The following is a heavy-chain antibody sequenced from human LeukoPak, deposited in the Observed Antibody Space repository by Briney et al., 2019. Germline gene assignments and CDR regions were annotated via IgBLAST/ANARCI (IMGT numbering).Heavy chain of an antibody. CDR1: GFPFSVYY. V-gene: IGHV3-11*01. CDR3: AKFTSPFTLDY. D-gene: IGHD6-6*01. Sequence: GGSLRLSCATSGFPFSVYYMSWIRQAPGKGLEWVSYITNSGSTIYYADSVKGRFTISRDNSKNTLYLQMNSLRAEDTAVYYCAKFTSPFTLDYWGQGTLVTVSS. CDR2: ITNSGSTI. J-gene: IGHJ4*02.